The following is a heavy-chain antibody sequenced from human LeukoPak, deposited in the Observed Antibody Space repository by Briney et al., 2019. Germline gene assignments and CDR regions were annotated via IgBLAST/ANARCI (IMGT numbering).Heavy chain of an antibody. CDR2: ISGSGGTT. Sequence: GGSLRLSCAASGFTFSSYGMTWVRQAPGKGLEWVSGISGSGGTTYYADSVKGRFTISRDNSKSSLSLQVSSLRAEDTAVYYCAKTNGYYSDWGQGTLVTVSS. D-gene: IGHD3-22*01. CDR1: GFTFSSYG. V-gene: IGHV3-23*01. J-gene: IGHJ4*02. CDR3: AKTNGYYSD.